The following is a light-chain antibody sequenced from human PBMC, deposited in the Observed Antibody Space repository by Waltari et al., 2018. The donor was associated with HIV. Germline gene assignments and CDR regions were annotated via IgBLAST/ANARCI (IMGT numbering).Light chain of an antibody. CDR1: NIGRKS. V-gene: IGLV3-21*02. CDR3: V. CDR2: DDT. J-gene: IGLJ1*01. Sequence: SYVLTQPPSVSVAPGQTATIPCGENNIGRKSVHWYQQRPGQAPVLVVYDDTDRPSGIPERFSGSNSGSTATLTISRVETGDSKTDQYVFENGTRVTVL.